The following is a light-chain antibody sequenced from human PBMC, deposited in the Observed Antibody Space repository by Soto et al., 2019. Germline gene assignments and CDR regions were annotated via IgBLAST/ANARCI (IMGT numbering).Light chain of an antibody. V-gene: IGKV1-5*01. CDR3: QQYNSYSGT. Sequence: DIQMTQSPSTLSASVGDRATITCRASQSISIWLAWYQQKPGQAPKLLIYDASSWESVVPSRFSRSGSGTEFTIIISRQQADDFAGYYCQQYNSYSGTFGQGTKVEIK. CDR2: DAS. J-gene: IGKJ1*01. CDR1: QSISIW.